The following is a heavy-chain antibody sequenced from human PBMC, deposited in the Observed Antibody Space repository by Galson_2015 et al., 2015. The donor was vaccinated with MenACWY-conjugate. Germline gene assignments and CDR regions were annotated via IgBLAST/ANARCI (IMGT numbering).Heavy chain of an antibody. V-gene: IGHV3-74*01. CDR3: ARGYGGYNPLDS. Sequence: SLRLSCAASGFTFGSFDMHWVRQVPGKGLVWVSRINSDGSTISYADSVKGRFTISRDNAKNTLYLQMNSLRAEDTAVYYCARGYGGYNPLDSWGQGTLVTVSS. CDR2: INSDGSTI. CDR1: GFTFGSFD. J-gene: IGHJ4*02. D-gene: IGHD5-24*01.